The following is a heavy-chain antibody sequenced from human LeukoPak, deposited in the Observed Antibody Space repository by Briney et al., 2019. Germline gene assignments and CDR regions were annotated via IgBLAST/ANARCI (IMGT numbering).Heavy chain of an antibody. CDR3: ARDHYGSGSYYNWSAFDI. Sequence: GGSLRLSCAASGFTFSSYGMHWARQAPGKGLEWVAVIWYDGSNKYYADSVKGRFTISRDNSKNTLYLQMNSLRAEDTAVYYCARDHYGSGSYYNWSAFDIWGQGTMVTVSS. CDR1: GFTFSSYG. V-gene: IGHV3-33*01. J-gene: IGHJ3*02. CDR2: IWYDGSNK. D-gene: IGHD3-10*01.